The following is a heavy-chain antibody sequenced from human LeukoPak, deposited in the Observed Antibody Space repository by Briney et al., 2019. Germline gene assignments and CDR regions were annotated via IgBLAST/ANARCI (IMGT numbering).Heavy chain of an antibody. V-gene: IGHV4-59*01. CDR1: GGSFSTYY. CDR2: IYYSGTT. CDR3: ARENSYYDSSAYYYGSGYFDY. D-gene: IGHD3-22*01. Sequence: PSETLSLTCTVSGGSFSTYYWSWIRQPPGKGLEWIGYIYYSGTTNYNPSLRSRVAISVDTSKNQFSLRLSSVTSADTALYYCARENSYYDSSAYYYGSGYFDYWGQGTLVTVSS. J-gene: IGHJ4*02.